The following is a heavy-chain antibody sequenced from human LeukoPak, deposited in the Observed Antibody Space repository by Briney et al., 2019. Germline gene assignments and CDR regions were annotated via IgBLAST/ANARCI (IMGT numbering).Heavy chain of an antibody. CDR3: ARVLYYGDYWGSYYYYYMDV. V-gene: IGHV3-21*01. CDR2: ISSSSSYI. Sequence: PGGSLRLSCAASGFTFSSYSMNWVRQAPGKGLEWVSSISSSSSYIYYADSVKGRFTISRDNAKNSLYLQMNSLRAEDTAVYYCARVLYYGDYWGSYYYYYMDVWGKGTTVTISS. D-gene: IGHD4-17*01. J-gene: IGHJ6*03. CDR1: GFTFSSYS.